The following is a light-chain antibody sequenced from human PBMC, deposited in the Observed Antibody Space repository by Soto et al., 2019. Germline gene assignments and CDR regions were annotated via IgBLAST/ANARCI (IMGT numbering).Light chain of an antibody. Sequence: DIQMTQPPSTLSASVGDRITITCRASQSLNSLLAWYQQKPGRAPKLLIYDASTLESGVPSRFSGSGSGTEFTLTISSLQTDDFATYYCQQYNSYSSWTVGQGTKVDIK. CDR2: DAS. CDR3: QQYNSYSSWT. J-gene: IGKJ1*01. V-gene: IGKV1-5*01. CDR1: QSLNSL.